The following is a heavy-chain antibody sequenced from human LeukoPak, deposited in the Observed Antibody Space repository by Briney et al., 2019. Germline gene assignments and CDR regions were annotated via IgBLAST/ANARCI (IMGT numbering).Heavy chain of an antibody. CDR1: GASISSYF. J-gene: IGHJ4*02. CDR3: ARHSRAAANYDY. V-gene: IGHV4-59*08. D-gene: IGHD6-13*01. Sequence: PSETLSLTCTVSGASISSYFWIWIRQPPGKGLEWIGYMYYSGSTNYNPSLKSRVTISVDTSKNQFSLRLSSVPAADTALYYCARHSRAAANYDYWGQGTLVTVSS. CDR2: MYYSGST.